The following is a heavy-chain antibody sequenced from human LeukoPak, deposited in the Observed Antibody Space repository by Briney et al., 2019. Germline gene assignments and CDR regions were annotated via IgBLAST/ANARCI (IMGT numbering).Heavy chain of an antibody. CDR3: ARDPTALIILGPADY. CDR1: GFTFSSYA. V-gene: IGHV3-30-3*01. D-gene: IGHD1-14*01. Sequence: GGSLRLSCAASGFTFSSYAMHWVRQAPGKGLEWVAVISYDGSNKYYADSVKGRFTISRDNSKNTLYLQMNSLRAEDTAVYYCARDPTALIILGPADYWGQGTLVTVSS. J-gene: IGHJ4*02. CDR2: ISYDGSNK.